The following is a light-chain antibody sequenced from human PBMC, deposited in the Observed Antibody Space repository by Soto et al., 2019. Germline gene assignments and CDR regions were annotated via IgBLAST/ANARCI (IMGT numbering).Light chain of an antibody. CDR1: QGISSY. Sequence: DVQMTQSPSTLSASVGDRVTITCRASQGISSYLAWYQQKPGKAPKLLIYAASTLQSGVPSRFRGSGSGTDFTLTISSLPPEDFETYYCQQLNSYPTTFGQGTRLEIK. CDR3: QQLNSYPTT. J-gene: IGKJ5*01. CDR2: AAS. V-gene: IGKV1-9*01.